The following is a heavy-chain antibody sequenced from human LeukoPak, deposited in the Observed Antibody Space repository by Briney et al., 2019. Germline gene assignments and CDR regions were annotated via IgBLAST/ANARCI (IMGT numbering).Heavy chain of an antibody. CDR1: GITFSSAW. J-gene: IGHJ4*02. CDR3: TTHPAYSSSCHDF. CDR2: IKGSTDGATT. Sequence: KPGGSLRLSCAASGITFSSAWMSWVRQAPGKGLEWVGRIKGSTDGATTDYAAPVKGRFTISRDDSIHTLYLQMNSLTSEDTAVYYCTTHPAYSSSCHDFWGQGTLVT. D-gene: IGHD6-13*01. V-gene: IGHV3-15*01.